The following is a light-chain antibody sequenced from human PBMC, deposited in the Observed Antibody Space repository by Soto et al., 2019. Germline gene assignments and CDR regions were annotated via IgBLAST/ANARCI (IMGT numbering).Light chain of an antibody. J-gene: IGKJ2*01. CDR3: QQYSSYSPYT. CDR1: QSISSW. Sequence: DIQMTQSPSTLSASVGDRVTITCRASQSISSWLAWYQQKPGKAPRLLIYDASNLESGVPSRFSGSGSGTEFTLTISSLQPDDFATYYCQQYSSYSPYTFGQGTKGDIK. CDR2: DAS. V-gene: IGKV1-5*01.